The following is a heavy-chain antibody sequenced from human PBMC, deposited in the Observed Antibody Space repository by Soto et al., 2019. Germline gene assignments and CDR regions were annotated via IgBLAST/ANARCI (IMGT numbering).Heavy chain of an antibody. D-gene: IGHD5-18*01. V-gene: IGHV4-30-4*01. J-gene: IGHJ4*02. CDR1: GGSISSGDYY. CDR3: ASGPGDTAMVPFDY. CDR2: IYYSGST. Sequence: SETLSLTCTVSGGSISSGDYYWSWIRQPPGKGLEWIGYIYYSGSTYYNPSLKSRVTISVDTSKNQFSLKLSSVTAADTAVYYCASGPGDTAMVPFDYWGQGTLVTVSS.